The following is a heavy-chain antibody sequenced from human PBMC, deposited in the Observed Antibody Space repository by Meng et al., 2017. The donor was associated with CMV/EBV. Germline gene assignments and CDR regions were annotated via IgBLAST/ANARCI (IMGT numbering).Heavy chain of an antibody. CDR2: ISGSGGST. Sequence: SLIISCAASGFPSSSYAMSWVRQAPGKGLEWVSAISGSGGSTYYTDSVKGRFTIPRDNSKNTLYLQMNSLRAEDTAVYYCAKDIVLIVYAIGLDYWGQGTLVTVSS. D-gene: IGHD2-8*01. CDR3: AKDIVLIVYAIGLDY. J-gene: IGHJ4*02. CDR1: GFPSSSYA. V-gene: IGHV3-23*01.